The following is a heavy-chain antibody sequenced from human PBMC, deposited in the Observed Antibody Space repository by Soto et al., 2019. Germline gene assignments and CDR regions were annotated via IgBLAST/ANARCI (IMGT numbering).Heavy chain of an antibody. CDR3: ARDVQVPIFDY. CDR2: ITNSGDKA. V-gene: IGHV3-64*02. CDR1: GFTFSHYA. J-gene: IGHJ4*02. Sequence: GGSLRLSCAASGFTFSHYAMDWVRQAPGKGLECLSAITNSGDKAFYADSVKGRFAISRDNSKNTLYLQMGSLRAEDTAVYYCARDVQVPIFDYWGQGTLVTVSS.